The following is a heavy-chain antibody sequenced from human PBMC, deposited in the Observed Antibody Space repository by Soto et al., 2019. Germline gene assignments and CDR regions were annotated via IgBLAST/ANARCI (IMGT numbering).Heavy chain of an antibody. CDR3: AGGASIAARRGYYYYGMDV. V-gene: IGHV5-51*01. D-gene: IGHD6-6*01. J-gene: IGHJ6*02. CDR2: IYPGDSDT. Sequence: GESLKISCKGSGYSFTSYWIGWVRQMPGKGLEWMGIIYPGDSDTRYSPSFQGQVTISADKSISTAYLQWSSLKASDTTMYYCAGGASIAARRGYYYYGMDVWGQGTTVTVCS. CDR1: GYSFTSYW.